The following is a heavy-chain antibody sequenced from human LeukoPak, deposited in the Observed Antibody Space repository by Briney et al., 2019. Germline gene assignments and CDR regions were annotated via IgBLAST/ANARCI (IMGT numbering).Heavy chain of an antibody. D-gene: IGHD2-15*01. CDR3: ARDFGLRCSGGTCYSVYYYGMDV. J-gene: IGHJ6*04. CDR2: IGTGGGGT. Sequence: GGSLRLSCAASGFTFSSFTMRWVRQPPGKGLEWVSTIGTGGGGTYYADSVRGRFTISRDSSKNTLYLQMNSLRAEDTAVYYCARDFGLRCSGGTCYSVYYYGMDVWGKGTTVTVSS. V-gene: IGHV3-23*01. CDR1: GFTFSSFT.